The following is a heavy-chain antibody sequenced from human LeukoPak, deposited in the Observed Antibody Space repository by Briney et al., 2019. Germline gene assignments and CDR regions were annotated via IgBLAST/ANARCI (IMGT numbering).Heavy chain of an antibody. J-gene: IGHJ4*02. CDR2: IYYSGST. D-gene: IGHD4-17*01. CDR1: GGSISSYY. Sequence: SETLSLTCTVSGGSISSYYWSWIRQPPGKGLEWIGYIYYSGSTNYNPSLKSRVTISVDTSKNQFSLKLSSVTAADTAVYYCARQRPDYGDYVFGYWGQGTLVTVSS. V-gene: IGHV4-59*08. CDR3: ARQRPDYGDYVFGY.